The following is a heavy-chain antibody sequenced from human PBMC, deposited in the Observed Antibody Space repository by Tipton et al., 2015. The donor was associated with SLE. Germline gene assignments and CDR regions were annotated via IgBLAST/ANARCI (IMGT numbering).Heavy chain of an antibody. CDR1: GYIFTYYY. CDR3: ARGGPYSSGGDY. V-gene: IGHV1-46*01. CDR2: INPSGGST. D-gene: IGHD6-19*01. J-gene: IGHJ4*02. Sequence: QLVQSGAEGKKPGASVKVSCKASGYIFTYYYMHWVRQAPGQGLEWMGIINPSGGSTSYAQKLQGRVTMTTDTSTSTAYMELRSLRSDDTAVHYCARGGPYSSGGDYWGQGTLVTVSS.